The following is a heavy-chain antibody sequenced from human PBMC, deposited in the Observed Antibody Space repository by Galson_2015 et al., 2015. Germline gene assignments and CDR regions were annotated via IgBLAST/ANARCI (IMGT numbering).Heavy chain of an antibody. D-gene: IGHD4-11*01. CDR1: VGSISSYY. J-gene: IGHJ6*02. Sequence: EPMSLTCTVSVGSISSYYWSWLRQPPGKGLEWIGHIYYSGSTNYNPSLKSRVTISVDTSKNQFFLKLSSVTAADKAVYYCARDQDDYSNPGRGGMDVWGQGTTVTVSS. CDR2: IYYSGST. V-gene: IGHV4-59*01. CDR3: ARDQDDYSNPGRGGMDV.